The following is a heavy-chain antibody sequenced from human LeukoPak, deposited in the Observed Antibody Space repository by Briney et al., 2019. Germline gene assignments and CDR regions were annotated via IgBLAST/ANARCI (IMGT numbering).Heavy chain of an antibody. D-gene: IGHD6-19*01. CDR1: GFTFSSYA. CDR2: ISCSGGST. J-gene: IGHJ4*02. Sequence: GGSLRLSCAASGFTFSSYAMSWVRQAPGKGLEWVSAISCSGGSTYYADSVKGRFTISRDNSKNTLYLQMNSLRAEDTAVYYCASSRSPGIAVAGPQFRYYFDYWGQGTLVTVSS. V-gene: IGHV3-23*01. CDR3: ASSRSPGIAVAGPQFRYYFDY.